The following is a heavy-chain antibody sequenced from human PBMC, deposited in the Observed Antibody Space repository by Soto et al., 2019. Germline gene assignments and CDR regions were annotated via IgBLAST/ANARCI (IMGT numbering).Heavy chain of an antibody. CDR3: SYYYDSSGYYTGSAFDI. CDR2: IIPIFGTA. J-gene: IGHJ3*02. Sequence: SVKVSCKASGGTFSSYAISWVRQAPGQGLEWMGGIIPIFGTANYAQKFQGRVTITADESTSTAYMELSSLRSEDTAVYYCSYYYDSSGYYTGSAFDIWGQGTMVTVSS. D-gene: IGHD3-22*01. CDR1: GGTFSSYA. V-gene: IGHV1-69*13.